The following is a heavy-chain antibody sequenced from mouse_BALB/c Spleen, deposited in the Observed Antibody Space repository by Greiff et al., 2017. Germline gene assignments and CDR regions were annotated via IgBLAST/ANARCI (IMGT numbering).Heavy chain of an antibody. CDR3: ARSYGNYFDY. V-gene: IGHV5-17*02. CDR1: GFTFSSFG. D-gene: IGHD2-10*02. Sequence: EVQVVESGGGLVQPGGSRKLSCAASGFTFSSFGMHWVRQAPEKGPEWVAYISSGSSTIYYADTVKGRFTISRDNPKNTLFLQMTSLRSEDTAMYYCARSYGNYFDYWGQGTTLTVAS. J-gene: IGHJ2*01. CDR2: ISSGSSTI.